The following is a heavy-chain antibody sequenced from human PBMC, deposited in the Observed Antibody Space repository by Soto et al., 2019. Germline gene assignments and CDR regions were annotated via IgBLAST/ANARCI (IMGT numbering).Heavy chain of an antibody. CDR1: GYTFTSYY. Sequence: ASVKVSCKASGYTFTSYYIHWVRQAPGQGLEWMGIINPSGGSTSYAQKFQGRVTMTRDTSTSTVYMELSSLRSEDTAVYYCARDWVHYYDSSGYYYDYWGQGTLVTVSS. V-gene: IGHV1-46*01. D-gene: IGHD3-22*01. CDR3: ARDWVHYYDSSGYYYDY. CDR2: INPSGGST. J-gene: IGHJ4*02.